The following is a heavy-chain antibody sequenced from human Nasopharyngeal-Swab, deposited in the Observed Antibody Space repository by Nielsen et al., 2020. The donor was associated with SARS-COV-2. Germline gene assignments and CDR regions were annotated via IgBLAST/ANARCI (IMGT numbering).Heavy chain of an antibody. CDR1: GFTFSSYG. D-gene: IGHD1-26*01. V-gene: IGHV3-30*03. J-gene: IGHJ4*02. CDR2: ISYDGSNK. Sequence: GESLKISCAASGFTFSSYGMHWVRQAPGKGLEWVAVISYDGSNKYYADSVKGRFTISRDNSKNTLYPQMNSLRAEDTAVYYCARGSGSYKEILFDYWGQGTLVTVSS. CDR3: ARGSGSYKEILFDY.